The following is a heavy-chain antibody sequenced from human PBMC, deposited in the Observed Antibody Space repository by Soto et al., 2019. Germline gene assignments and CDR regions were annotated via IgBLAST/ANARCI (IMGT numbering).Heavy chain of an antibody. CDR1: GFTFSSYS. J-gene: IGHJ4*02. Sequence: PGESLRLSCAASGFTFSSYSMNWVRQAPGKGPEWVADITTSSSFRFYADSVKGRFTISRDDAKNSLYLQMNSLRAEDTGVYYCARDLGVALATLTLDYWGQGTLVTVSS. V-gene: IGHV3-21*01. D-gene: IGHD2-15*01. CDR2: ITTSSSFR. CDR3: ARDLGVALATLTLDY.